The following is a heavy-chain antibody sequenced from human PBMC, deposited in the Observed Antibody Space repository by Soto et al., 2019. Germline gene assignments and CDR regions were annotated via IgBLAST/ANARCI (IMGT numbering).Heavy chain of an antibody. D-gene: IGHD3-9*01. Sequence: GGSLRLSCAASGFTLSNYIMSWVRQTPGKGPEWVSTLSVSGSRTYYADSVKGRFTISRDNAKNSLYLQMNSLRAEDTAVYYCAREASPYYDILTGYYLYYFDYWGQGTLVTVSS. CDR2: LSVSGSRT. CDR3: AREASPYYDILTGYYLYYFDY. V-gene: IGHV3-21*01. J-gene: IGHJ4*02. CDR1: GFTLSNYI.